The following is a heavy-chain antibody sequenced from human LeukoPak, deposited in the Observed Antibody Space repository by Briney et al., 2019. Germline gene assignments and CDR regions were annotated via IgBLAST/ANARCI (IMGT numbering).Heavy chain of an antibody. V-gene: IGHV3-74*01. CDR2: INSDGSST. CDR1: GFTFSNYW. CDR3: ARDYGRSRDYGMDV. Sequence: GGSLRLSCAASGFTFSNYWMHWVRQAPGKGLVWVSRINSDGSSTSYADSVKGRFTISRDNAKNTLYLQMNSLRVEDTAVYYCARDYGRSRDYGMDVLGPGTTVTVSS. J-gene: IGHJ6*02. D-gene: IGHD3-10*01.